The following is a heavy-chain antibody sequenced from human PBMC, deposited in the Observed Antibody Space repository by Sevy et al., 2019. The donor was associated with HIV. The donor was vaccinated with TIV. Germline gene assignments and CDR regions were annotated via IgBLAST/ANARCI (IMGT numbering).Heavy chain of an antibody. Sequence: SETLSLTCGVSSYSIGSAYQWGWIRQSPGKGLEWIGSIYPGGSAFYNPSLKSRVTISIDISKNQFSLNLRSVTAADTAFYYCVEDKNDYGGAYSASWGPGTLVTVSS. CDR2: IYPGGSA. V-gene: IGHV4-38-2*01. CDR1: SYSIGSAYQ. J-gene: IGHJ4*02. CDR3: VEDKNDYGGAYSAS. D-gene: IGHD4-17*01.